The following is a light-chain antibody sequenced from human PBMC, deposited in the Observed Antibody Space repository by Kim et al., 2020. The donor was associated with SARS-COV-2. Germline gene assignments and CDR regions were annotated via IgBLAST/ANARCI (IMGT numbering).Light chain of an antibody. CDR2: KAS. Sequence: DIQMTQSPSTLSASVGDRVMITCRASQSISSWLAWYQQKPGKAPKLLIYKASTLESGVPSRFSGSGSGTEFTLTISSLQPDDFATYYCQQYNSYSRTFGQGTKVDIK. J-gene: IGKJ1*01. V-gene: IGKV1-5*03. CDR1: QSISSW. CDR3: QQYNSYSRT.